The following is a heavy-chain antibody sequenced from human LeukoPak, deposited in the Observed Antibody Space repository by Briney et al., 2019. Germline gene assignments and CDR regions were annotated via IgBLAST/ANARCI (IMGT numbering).Heavy chain of an antibody. V-gene: IGHV1-2*02. CDR3: ARGAPNSAAAGHFDY. Sequence: ASVKVSCKTSAYMFTGYYIHWVRQAPGQGLEWLGWINPDSGDTHYTQKFRGRVTMTRDTFINTAYMEVSRLRSDDTAVYYCARGAPNSAAAGHFDYWGQGTLVTVSS. CDR2: INPDSGDT. D-gene: IGHD6-13*01. J-gene: IGHJ4*02. CDR1: AYMFTGYY.